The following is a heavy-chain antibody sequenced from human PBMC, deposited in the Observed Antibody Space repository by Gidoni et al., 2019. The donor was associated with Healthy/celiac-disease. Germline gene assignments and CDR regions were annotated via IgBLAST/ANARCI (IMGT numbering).Heavy chain of an antibody. CDR1: GFTFSSYA. D-gene: IGHD3-10*01. J-gene: IGHJ4*02. CDR2: ISYDGSNK. CDR3: ARCITMVRGVILDY. V-gene: IGHV3-30*04. Sequence: QVQLVESGGGVVQPGRSLRLSCAASGFTFSSYAMHWVRQAPGKGLEWVAVISYDGSNKYYADSVKGRFTISRDNSKNTLYLQMNSLRAEDTAVYYCARCITMVRGVILDYWGQGTLVTVSS.